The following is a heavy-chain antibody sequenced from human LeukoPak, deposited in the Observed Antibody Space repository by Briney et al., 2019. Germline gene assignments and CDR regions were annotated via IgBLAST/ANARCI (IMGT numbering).Heavy chain of an antibody. CDR3: ARGRRDYYYYYYMDV. V-gene: IGHV3-30*04. J-gene: IGHJ6*03. CDR1: GFTFSSYA. Sequence: GGSLRLSCAASGFTFSSYAMHWVRQAPGKGLEWVAVISYDGSNKYYADSVKGRFTISRDNSKNTLYLQMNSLRAEDTAVYYCARGRRDYYYYYYMDVWGKGTTVTVSS. CDR2: ISYDGSNK.